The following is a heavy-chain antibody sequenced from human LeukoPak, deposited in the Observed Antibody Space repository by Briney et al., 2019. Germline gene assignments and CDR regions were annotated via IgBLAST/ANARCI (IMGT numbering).Heavy chain of an antibody. CDR1: GGSFSGYY. D-gene: IGHD3-22*01. J-gene: IGHJ4*02. Sequence: SETLSLTCAVYGGSFSGYYWGWVRQPPGKGLEWIGSMYYSGSTYYSPSLKSRVTMSVDTSKNQLSLKLSSVTAADTAVYYCARKFRYYDSSGYYVDYWGQGTLVTVSS. CDR2: MYYSGST. V-gene: IGHV4-39*01. CDR3: ARKFRYYDSSGYYVDY.